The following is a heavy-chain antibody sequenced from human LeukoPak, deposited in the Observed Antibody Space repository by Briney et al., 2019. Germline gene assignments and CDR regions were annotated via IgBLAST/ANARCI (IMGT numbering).Heavy chain of an antibody. Sequence: SETLSLTCTVSGGSISSSSYYWGWIRQPPGKGLKWIGSIYYSGSTYYNPSLKSRVTISVDTSKNQFSLKLSSVTAADTAVYYCASNYYDSSGYRYDYWGQGTLVTVSS. V-gene: IGHV4-39*01. D-gene: IGHD3-22*01. CDR2: IYYSGST. CDR3: ASNYYDSSGYRYDY. J-gene: IGHJ4*02. CDR1: GGSISSSSYY.